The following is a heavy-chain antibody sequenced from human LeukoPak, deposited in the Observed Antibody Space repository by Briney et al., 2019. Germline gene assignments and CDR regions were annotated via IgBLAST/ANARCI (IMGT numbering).Heavy chain of an antibody. D-gene: IGHD3-22*01. CDR1: GFIVSSNY. J-gene: IGHJ4*02. CDR3: ARYFHDSSGYPYYLDY. V-gene: IGHV3-53*01. Sequence: PGGSLRLSCAASGFIVSSNYMSWVRQAPGKGLEWVSVIYSGGSTYYADSVKGRFTISRDNSKNTLYLQMNSLRAEDTAVYYCARYFHDSSGYPYYLDYWGQGTLVTVSS. CDR2: IYSGGST.